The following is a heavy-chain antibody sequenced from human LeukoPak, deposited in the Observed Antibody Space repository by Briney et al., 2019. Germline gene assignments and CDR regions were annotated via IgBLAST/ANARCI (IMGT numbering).Heavy chain of an antibody. J-gene: IGHJ4*02. CDR1: GDSIGSGEYY. Sequence: TPSETLSITCTVSGDSIGSGEYYWTWIRQAPGKGLEWIGYIYYSGSTNYNPSVKSRVAISIDTSKNQFSLKLSSVTAADTAVYYCVRESPYGQDFDHWGQGTLVTVSS. D-gene: IGHD3-10*01. V-gene: IGHV4-30-4*01. CDR2: IYYSGST. CDR3: VRESPYGQDFDH.